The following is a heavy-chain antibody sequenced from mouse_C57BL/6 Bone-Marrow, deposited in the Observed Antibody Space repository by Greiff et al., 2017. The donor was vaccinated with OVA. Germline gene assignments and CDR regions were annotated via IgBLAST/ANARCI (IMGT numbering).Heavy chain of an antibody. J-gene: IGHJ2*01. CDR3: ARSWSNYAYFDY. CDR1: GYTFTSYG. Sequence: HVQLQQSGAELARPGASVKLSCKASGYTFTSYGISWVKQRTGQGLEWIGEIYPRSGNTYYNEKFKGKATLTADKSSSTAYMELRSLTSEDSAVYFCARSWSNYAYFDYWGQGTTLTVSS. D-gene: IGHD2-5*01. CDR2: IYPRSGNT. V-gene: IGHV1-81*01.